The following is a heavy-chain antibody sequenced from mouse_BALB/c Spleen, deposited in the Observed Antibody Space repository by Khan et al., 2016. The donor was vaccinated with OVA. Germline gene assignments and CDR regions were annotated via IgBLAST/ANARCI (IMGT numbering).Heavy chain of an antibody. CDR3: TRRGLYVIFTY. CDR2: INPSTGYT. D-gene: IGHD1-3*01. CDR1: GYTFTTYW. J-gene: IGHJ3*01. V-gene: IGHV1-7*01. Sequence: VQLQQSGAELAQPGASVKMSCKTSGYTFTTYWLHWVKQRPGQGLEWIGYINPSTGYTDYNQRFKDKATLTTDTSSSTAYIQLSRLTSEDSAVYDCTRRGLYVIFTYWGQGTLVTVSA.